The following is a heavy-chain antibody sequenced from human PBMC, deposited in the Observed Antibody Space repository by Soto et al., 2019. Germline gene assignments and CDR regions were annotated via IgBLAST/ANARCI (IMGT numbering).Heavy chain of an antibody. CDR3: ARVRGALRFLEWLLYPDY. J-gene: IGHJ4*02. CDR1: GFTFSSYW. CDR2: INSDGSST. Sequence: GGSLRLSCAASGFTFSSYWMHWVRQAPGKGLGLVSRINSDGSSTSYADSVKGRFTISRDNAKNTLYLQMNSLRAEDTAVYYCARVRGALRFLEWLLYPDYWGQGTLVTVSS. V-gene: IGHV3-74*01. D-gene: IGHD3-3*01.